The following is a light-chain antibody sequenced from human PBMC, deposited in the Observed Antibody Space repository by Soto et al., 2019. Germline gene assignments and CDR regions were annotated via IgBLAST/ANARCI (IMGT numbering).Light chain of an antibody. CDR2: GAS. CDR3: QQYGSSPRT. V-gene: IGKV3-20*01. J-gene: IGKJ1*01. CDR1: QSVTSNY. Sequence: EIVLTQSPGTLSSSPGERATLSCRASQSVTSNYLAWYQQKRGQAPRLLIWGASIRATDLPDRFSGGGSGTDFTLTISRLEPEDFAVYYCQQYGSSPRTFGQGTKVDIK.